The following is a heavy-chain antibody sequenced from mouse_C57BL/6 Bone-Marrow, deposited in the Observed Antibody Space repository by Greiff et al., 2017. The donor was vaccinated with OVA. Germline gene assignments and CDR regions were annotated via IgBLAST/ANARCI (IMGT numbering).Heavy chain of an antibody. Sequence: EVKLMASGGGLVKPGGSLTLSCAASGFTFSSYAMSWVRQTPQQRLEWVAPISAGGSYTYYPAHVTGRFTLSRDNAKNTLYLQMSHLKSEDTAMYYCGSYGQFAYWGQGTLVTVSA. V-gene: IGHV5-4*03. D-gene: IGHD1-2*01. CDR2: ISAGGSYT. J-gene: IGHJ3*01. CDR1: GFTFSSYA. CDR3: GSYGQFAY.